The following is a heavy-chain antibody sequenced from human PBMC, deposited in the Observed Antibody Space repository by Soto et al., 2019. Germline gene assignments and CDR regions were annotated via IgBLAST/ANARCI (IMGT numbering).Heavy chain of an antibody. D-gene: IGHD3-10*01. CDR1: GFSFSTSI. Sequence: GGPLRLSCTGSGFSFSTSIMNWIRQAPGKELEWVSAISGTSDYRYYADSVKGRFTIYRDNAKNSLFLQMNSLRVEDTAVYHCARDPSYCGSGSYYPFDYSGQGTLVTVSS. CDR3: ARDPSYCGSGSYYPFDY. J-gene: IGHJ4*02. V-gene: IGHV3-21*01. CDR2: ISGTSDYR.